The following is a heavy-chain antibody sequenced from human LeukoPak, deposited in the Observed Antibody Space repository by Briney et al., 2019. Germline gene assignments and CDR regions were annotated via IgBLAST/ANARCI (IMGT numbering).Heavy chain of an antibody. D-gene: IGHD5-12*01. CDR3: AKDKWPPRPPENAWYFDY. CDR1: GFTFSSYG. V-gene: IGHV3-30*02. J-gene: IGHJ4*02. Sequence: GGSLRLSCAASGFTFSSYGMHWVRQAPGKGLEWVAFIRYDGSNKYYADSVKGRFTISRDNSKNTLYLQMNSLRAEDTAVYYCAKDKWPPRPPENAWYFDYWGQGTLVTVSS. CDR2: IRYDGSNK.